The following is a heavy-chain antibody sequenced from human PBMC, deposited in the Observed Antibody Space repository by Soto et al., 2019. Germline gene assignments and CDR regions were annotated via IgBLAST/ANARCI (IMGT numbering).Heavy chain of an antibody. CDR1: GFSLSNARMG. D-gene: IGHD6-13*01. V-gene: IGHV2-26*01. J-gene: IGHJ4*02. CDR3: ARMVGEQLPGEFDY. Sequence: QVTLKESGPVLVKPTETLTLTCTVSGFSLSNARMGVSWIRQPPGKALEWLAHIFSNDEKSYSTSLKSRLTIAKDTSKSQVVLTMTNMDPVDTATYYCARMVGEQLPGEFDYWGQGTLVTVSS. CDR2: IFSNDEK.